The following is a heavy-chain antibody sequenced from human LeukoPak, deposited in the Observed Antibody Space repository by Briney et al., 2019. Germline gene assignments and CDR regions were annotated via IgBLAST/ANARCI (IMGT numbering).Heavy chain of an antibody. V-gene: IGHV3-23*01. D-gene: IGHD3-22*01. CDR3: AKTCYYYDSSGYSESYYFDY. CDR2: IRGSGGST. Sequence: PGGSLRLSCAASGFTFSSYAMSGVRQATGEGREWGSAIRGSGGSTYYADSVKGRFTISRDKSKNTLYLKMNSLRAEDTAVYYCAKTCYYYDSSGYSESYYFDYGGQGTLVTVS. J-gene: IGHJ4*02. CDR1: GFTFSSYA.